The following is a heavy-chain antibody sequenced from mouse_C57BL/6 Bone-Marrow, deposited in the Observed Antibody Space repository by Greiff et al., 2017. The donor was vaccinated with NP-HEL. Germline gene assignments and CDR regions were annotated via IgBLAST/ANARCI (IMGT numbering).Heavy chain of an antibody. CDR1: GYAFTNYL. Sequence: VQLQESGAELVRPGTSVKVSCKASGYAFTNYLIEWVKQRPGQGLEWIGVINPGSGGTNYNEKFKGKATLTADKSFSTAYMQLSSLTSEDSAVYFCARSDYGSTFDYWGQGTTLTVSS. D-gene: IGHD1-1*01. J-gene: IGHJ2*01. V-gene: IGHV1-54*01. CDR3: ARSDYGSTFDY. CDR2: INPGSGGT.